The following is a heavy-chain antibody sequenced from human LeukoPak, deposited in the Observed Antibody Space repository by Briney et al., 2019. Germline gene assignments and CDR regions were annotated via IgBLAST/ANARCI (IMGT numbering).Heavy chain of an antibody. CDR2: MYYSGST. CDR1: GGSISSGDYY. Sequence: SETLSLTCTVSGGSISSGDYYWSWIRQPPGKGLEWIGYMYYSGSTYYNPSLKSRVVISVDTSKNQFSLKLSSVTAADTAVYYCARPYYYDSRIDPWGQGTLVTVSS. J-gene: IGHJ5*02. CDR3: ARPYYYDSRIDP. D-gene: IGHD3-22*01. V-gene: IGHV4-30-4*01.